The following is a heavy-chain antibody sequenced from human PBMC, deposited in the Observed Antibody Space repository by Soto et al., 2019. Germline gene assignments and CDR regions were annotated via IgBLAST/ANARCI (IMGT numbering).Heavy chain of an antibody. CDR3: ARDLDSGSPPLLGY. D-gene: IGHD1-26*01. V-gene: IGHV1-18*01. CDR2: ISAYNGNT. Sequence: ASVRIYCKTSGYTFTIYGISWVRQAPGQGLEWMGWISAYNGNTNYAQKLQGRVTMTTDTSTSTAYMELRSLRSDDTAVYYCARDLDSGSPPLLGYWGQGTLVTVSS. CDR1: GYTFTIYG. J-gene: IGHJ4*02.